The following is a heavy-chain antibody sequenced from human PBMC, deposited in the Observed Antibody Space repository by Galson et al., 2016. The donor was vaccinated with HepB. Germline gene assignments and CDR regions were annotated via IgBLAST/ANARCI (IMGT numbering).Heavy chain of an antibody. V-gene: IGHV3-13*01. CDR1: GFTFSNYD. D-gene: IGHD2-15*01. Sequence: LRLSCAASGFTFSNYDMHWVRQATGEGLEWVAAIGAAGDTYYQGSVKGRFTITRENANNTLYLHMNSLRAGDTAVYYCAREGGCSGGRCHNAAFDIWGQGTMVTVSS. CDR3: AREGGCSGGRCHNAAFDI. CDR2: IGAAGDT. J-gene: IGHJ3*02.